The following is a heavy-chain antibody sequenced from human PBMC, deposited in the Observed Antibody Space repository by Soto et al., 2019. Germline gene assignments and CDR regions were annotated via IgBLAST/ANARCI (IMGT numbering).Heavy chain of an antibody. J-gene: IGHJ5*02. D-gene: IGHD6-6*01. CDR3: VRDRYSSSGWFDP. V-gene: IGHV6-1*01. CDR2: TYYRSRFFS. Sequence: SQTLSLTCAISGDSVSSYSAAWNWIRQSPSGGLEWLGRTYYRSRFFSDYAESVKSRIIINPDTSKNQFSLQLKSVTPEDTAVYYCVRDRYSSSGWFDPWGQGTPVAVSS. CDR1: GDSVSSYSAA.